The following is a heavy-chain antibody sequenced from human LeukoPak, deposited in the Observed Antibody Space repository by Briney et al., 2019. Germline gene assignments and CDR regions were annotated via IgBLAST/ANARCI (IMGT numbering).Heavy chain of an antibody. CDR2: INTDGSST. V-gene: IGHV3-74*01. CDR3: VRDPTLSSYYFDY. Sequence: GGSLRLSCAASGFTFSSYWMHWVRQAPGKGLVWVSRINTDGSSTSYADSVKGRFTISRDNAKNTLYLQMNSLRAEDTAVYYCVRDPTLSSYYFDYWGQGTLVTVSS. J-gene: IGHJ4*02. CDR1: GFTFSSYW. D-gene: IGHD3-16*02.